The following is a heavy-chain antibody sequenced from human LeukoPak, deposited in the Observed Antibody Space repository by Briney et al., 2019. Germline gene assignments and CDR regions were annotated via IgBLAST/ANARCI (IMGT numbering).Heavy chain of an antibody. V-gene: IGHV1-8*01. CDR1: GYTFSNYD. CDR3: ARSRYGDFDS. J-gene: IGHJ5*01. CDR2: VSPNTGNT. Sequence: ASVKVSCKTSGYTFSNYDINWVRQASGQGLEWVGWVSPNTGNTGYAQKFQGRVSLTRVTSMSTAYLELRSLKSEDTAVYYCARSRYGDFDSWGQGTQVIVSS. D-gene: IGHD5-18*01.